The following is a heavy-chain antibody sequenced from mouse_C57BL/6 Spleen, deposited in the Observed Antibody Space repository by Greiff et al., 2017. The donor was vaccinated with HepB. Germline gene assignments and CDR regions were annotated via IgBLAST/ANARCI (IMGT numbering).Heavy chain of an antibody. CDR1: GYTFTSYW. Sequence: QVQLQQPGAELVKPGASVKMSCKASGYTFTSYWITWVKQRPGQGLEWIGDIYPGSGSTNYNEKFKSKATLTVDTSSSTAYMQLSSLTSEDSAVYYYARSYYSNPYYYAMDYWGQGTSVTVSS. CDR2: IYPGSGST. V-gene: IGHV1-55*01. J-gene: IGHJ4*01. D-gene: IGHD2-5*01. CDR3: ARSYYSNPYYYAMDY.